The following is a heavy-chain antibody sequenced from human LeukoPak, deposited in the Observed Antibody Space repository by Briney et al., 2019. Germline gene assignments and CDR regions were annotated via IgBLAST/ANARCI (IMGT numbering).Heavy chain of an antibody. CDR2: ISTSSIYI. CDR1: GFTFSSFS. Sequence: GGSLRLSCAASGFTFSSFSMSWVRQAPGKGLEWVSSISTSSIYIYYADSVKGRFTISRDNAKNSLYLQMNSLRAEDTAVYYCARDLEDGVGATYWGQGTLVTVSS. V-gene: IGHV3-21*01. CDR3: ARDLEDGVGATY. D-gene: IGHD1-26*01. J-gene: IGHJ4*02.